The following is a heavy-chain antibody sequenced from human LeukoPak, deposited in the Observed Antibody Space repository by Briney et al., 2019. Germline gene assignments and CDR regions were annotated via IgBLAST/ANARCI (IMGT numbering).Heavy chain of an antibody. V-gene: IGHV1-2*04. J-gene: IGHJ4*02. Sequence: ASVKVSCKASGYTFTGYYMHWVRQAPGQGLEWMGWINPNSGGTNYARKFQGWVTMTRDTSISTAYMELSRLRSDDTAVYYCARGGDYGDYIDYWGQGTLVTVSS. CDR2: INPNSGGT. CDR3: ARGGDYGDYIDY. CDR1: GYTFTGYY. D-gene: IGHD4-17*01.